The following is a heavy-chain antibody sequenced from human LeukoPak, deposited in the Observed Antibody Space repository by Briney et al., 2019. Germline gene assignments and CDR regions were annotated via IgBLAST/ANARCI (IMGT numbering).Heavy chain of an antibody. D-gene: IGHD2-2*01. V-gene: IGHV3-30*18. CDR3: AKPYCSSTSCYDAFDI. CDR1: GFTFSSYG. J-gene: IGHJ3*02. CDR2: ISYDGSSK. Sequence: GRSLRLSCAASGFTFSSYGMHWVRQAPGKGLEWVAVISYDGSSKYYADSVKGRFTISRDNSKNTLYLQMNSLRAEDTAVYYCAKPYCSSTSCYDAFDIWGQGTMVTVSS.